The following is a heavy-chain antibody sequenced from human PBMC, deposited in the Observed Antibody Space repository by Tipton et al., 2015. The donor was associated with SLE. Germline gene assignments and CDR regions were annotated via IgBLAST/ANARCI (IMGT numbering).Heavy chain of an antibody. D-gene: IGHD6-13*01. CDR1: GFRFSDYY. V-gene: IGHV3-11*04. CDR2: ISYSGSTI. CDR3: ARVNVGYSSSWHFDS. Sequence: SLRLSCAASGFRFSDYYMNWMRQAPGKGLEWVSHISYSGSTIYYADSVKGRFTISRDNAKKSLYLQMNSLSAEDTAVYYCARVNVGYSSSWHFDSWGQGTLVTVSS. J-gene: IGHJ4*02.